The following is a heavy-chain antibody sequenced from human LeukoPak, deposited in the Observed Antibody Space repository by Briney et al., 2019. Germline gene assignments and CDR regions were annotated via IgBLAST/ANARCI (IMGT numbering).Heavy chain of an antibody. CDR3: TRDPLNPTKYYYYGIDV. D-gene: IGHD1-1*01. J-gene: IGHJ6*02. Sequence: GGSLRLSCTASGFTFGDYAMSWVRQALGKGLEWVGLIRSKAYGGTTEYAASVKGRFTISRDDSKSIASLLMNSLQTEDTAVYYCTRDPLNPTKYYYYGIDVWGQGTTVTVSS. CDR1: GFTFGDYA. V-gene: IGHV3-49*04. CDR2: IRSKAYGGTT.